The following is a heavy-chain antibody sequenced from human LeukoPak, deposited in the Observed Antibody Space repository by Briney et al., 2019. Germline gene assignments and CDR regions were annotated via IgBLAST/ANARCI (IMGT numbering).Heavy chain of an antibody. V-gene: IGHV3-30*18. CDR2: IGSDGSKK. CDR3: AKEIYYDSSAFFDY. J-gene: IGHJ4*02. CDR1: GFIFSSYA. D-gene: IGHD3-22*01. Sequence: PGGSLRLFCAVSGFIFSSYAMHWVRQAPGKGLEWVAVIGSDGSKKYYADSVKGRFTISRDNSKNTLYLQMNSLRTEDTAMYFCAKEIYYDSSAFFDYWGQGTLVTVSS.